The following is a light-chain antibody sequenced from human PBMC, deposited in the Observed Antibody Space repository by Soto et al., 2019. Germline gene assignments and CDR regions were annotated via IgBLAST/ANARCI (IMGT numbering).Light chain of an antibody. CDR3: PQYNNWFGT. J-gene: IGKJ1*01. CDR1: ESVGSN. Sequence: EVVMTQSPATLSVSPGERATLSCRASESVGSNLAWYQVKPGQAPTVLIYGASTRATGIPARFSGSGSGTEYTLTISSLQSEDYALYYCPQYNNWFGTFGQGTKVDIK. CDR2: GAS. V-gene: IGKV3-15*01.